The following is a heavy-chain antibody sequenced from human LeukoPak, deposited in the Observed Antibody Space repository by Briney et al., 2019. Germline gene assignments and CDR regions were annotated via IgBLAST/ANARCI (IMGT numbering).Heavy chain of an antibody. CDR3: AREGRGDGYNIDY. J-gene: IGHJ4*02. CDR1: GYTFSDYY. V-gene: IGHV3-11*01. Sequence: GGSLRLSCAASGYTFSDYYMSWIRQAPGKGLEWVPYISPSGTTIYYADSVKGRFTISRDNAKNSLYLQMNSLRGEDTAVHYCAREGRGDGYNIDYWGQGTLVTVSS. CDR2: ISPSGTTI. D-gene: IGHD5-24*01.